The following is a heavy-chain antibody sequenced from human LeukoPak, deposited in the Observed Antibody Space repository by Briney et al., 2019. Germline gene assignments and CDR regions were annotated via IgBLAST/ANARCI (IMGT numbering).Heavy chain of an antibody. J-gene: IGHJ4*02. D-gene: IGHD3-22*01. CDR3: AKDSSYYYDTRGPYFDY. CDR2: IYSGGST. V-gene: IGHV3-66*01. CDR1: GFTVSSNY. Sequence: GGSLRLSCAASGFTVSSNYMSWVRQAPGKGLEWVSVIYSGGSTYYADSVKGRFTISRGNSKNTLYLQMNSLRAEDTAVYYCAKDSSYYYDTRGPYFDYWGQGTPVTVSS.